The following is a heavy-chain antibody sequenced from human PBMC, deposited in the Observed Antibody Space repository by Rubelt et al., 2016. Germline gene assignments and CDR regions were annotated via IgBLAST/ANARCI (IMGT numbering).Heavy chain of an antibody. CDR3: AAPSYGGNPDRYSYYGMDV. CDR2: IYTGGST. D-gene: IGHD4-23*01. J-gene: IGHJ6*02. V-gene: IGHV3-66*01. Sequence: QAPGKGLEWVSVIYTGGSTYYTDSGTDRSTLSRDNSKNTLYLQMNNLRPAATAVYYCAAPSYGGNPDRYSYYGMDVWGQGTTVTVSS.